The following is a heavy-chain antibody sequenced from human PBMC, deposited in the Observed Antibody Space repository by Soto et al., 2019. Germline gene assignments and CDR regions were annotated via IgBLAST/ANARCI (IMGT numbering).Heavy chain of an antibody. CDR2: IQSDGSKQ. J-gene: IGHJ4*02. D-gene: IGHD6-25*01. CDR3: ARDSCPRPSGLDY. V-gene: IGHV3-33*01. CDR1: GFTSYKYG. Sequence: QVQLAESGGAVVQPGRSLRLSCAASGFTSYKYGMHWVRQAPGKGLEWVAAIQSDGSKQYYGDSVKGRFTISRDDSKNTVYLHMNSLRDEDTAVFYCARDSCPRPSGLDYWGQGTLVIVSS.